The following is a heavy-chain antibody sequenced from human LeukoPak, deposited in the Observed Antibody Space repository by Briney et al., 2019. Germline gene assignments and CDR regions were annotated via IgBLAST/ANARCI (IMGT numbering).Heavy chain of an antibody. V-gene: IGHV4-4*07. CDR3: ARDPLHYFDSSEDFDF. D-gene: IGHD3-22*01. CDR1: GGSISSYY. J-gene: IGHJ4*02. CDR2: IYTTGIT. Sequence: PSETLSLTCTVSGGSISSYYWSWIRQPAGKGLEWIGRIYTTGITNYNPSLPRRVTMSVDTSKNQFSLRLSSVTAADTAVYYCARDPLHYFDSSEDFDFWGQGTLVTVSS.